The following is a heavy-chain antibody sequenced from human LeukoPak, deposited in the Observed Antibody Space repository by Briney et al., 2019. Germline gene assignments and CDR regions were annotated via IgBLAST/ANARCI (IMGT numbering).Heavy chain of an antibody. CDR3: ARDRNFWPGSSGFDY. CDR2: ISGSGSSS. J-gene: IGHJ4*02. V-gene: IGHV3-23*01. CDR1: GGSIRSSSYY. Sequence: ETLSLTCTVSGGSIRSSSYYCGWIRQPPGKGLEWVSGISGSGSSSYYADSVKGRFTISRDNSKNTLYLQMNSLRAEDTALYYCARDRNFWPGSSGFDYWGQGTLVTVSS. D-gene: IGHD3/OR15-3a*01.